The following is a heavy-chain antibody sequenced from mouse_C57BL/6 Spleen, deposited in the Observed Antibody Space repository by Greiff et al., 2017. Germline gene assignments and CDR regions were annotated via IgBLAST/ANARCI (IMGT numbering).Heavy chain of an antibody. CDR1: GYTFTDYE. J-gene: IGHJ4*01. D-gene: IGHD1-1*01. Sequence: QVQLQQSGAELVRPGASVTLSCKASGYTFTDYEMHWVKQTPVHGLEWIGAIDPETGGTAYNQKFKGKAILTADKSSSTAYMELRSRTSEDSAVYYCTPGGMLRNYYAMDYWGQGTSVTGSS. CDR2: IDPETGGT. CDR3: TPGGMLRNYYAMDY. V-gene: IGHV1-15*01.